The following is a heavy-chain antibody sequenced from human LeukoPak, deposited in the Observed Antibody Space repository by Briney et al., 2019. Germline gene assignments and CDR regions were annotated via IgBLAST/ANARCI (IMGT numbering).Heavy chain of an antibody. CDR2: ISYDGSNK. V-gene: IGHV3-30*03. CDR1: GFTFSSYG. D-gene: IGHD5-12*01. J-gene: IGHJ4*02. Sequence: GGSLRLSCAASGFTFSSYGMHWVRQAPGKGLEWVAVISYDGSNKYYADSVKGRFTISGDNSKNTLYLQMNSLRAEDTAVYYCATSNPLSGYDFYWGQGTLVTVSS. CDR3: ATSNPLSGYDFY.